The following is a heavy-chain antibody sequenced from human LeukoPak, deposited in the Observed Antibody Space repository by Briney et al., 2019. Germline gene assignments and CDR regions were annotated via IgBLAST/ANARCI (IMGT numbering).Heavy chain of an antibody. V-gene: IGHV1-18*01. D-gene: IGHD6-13*01. J-gene: IGHJ4*02. CDR2: ISAYNGNT. CDR3: ARELAD. CDR1: GYTLTELS. Sequence: ASVKVSCKVSGYTLTELSMHWVRQAPGKGLEWMGWISAYNGNTNYAQKLQGRVTMTTDTSTSTAYMELRSLRSDDTAVYYCARELADWGQGTLVTVSS.